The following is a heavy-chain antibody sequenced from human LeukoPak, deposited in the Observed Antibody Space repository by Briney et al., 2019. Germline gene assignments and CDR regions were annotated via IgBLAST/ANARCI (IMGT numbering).Heavy chain of an antibody. Sequence: SVKVSCKASGGTFSSYAISWVRQAPGQGLEWMGRIIPILGIANYRQKLQGRVTMTTDTSTSTAYMDLRSLRSDDTAIYYWARDSPDGSGTYYNDSPDYWGQGTLVTVSS. V-gene: IGHV1-69*04. CDR2: IIPILGIA. D-gene: IGHD3-10*01. CDR1: GGTFSSYA. J-gene: IGHJ4*02. CDR3: ARDSPDGSGTYYNDSPDY.